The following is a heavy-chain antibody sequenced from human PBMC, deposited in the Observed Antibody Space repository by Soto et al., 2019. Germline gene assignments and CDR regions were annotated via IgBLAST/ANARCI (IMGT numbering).Heavy chain of an antibody. Sequence: QVQLVQSGAEVKKPGSSVKVSCKASGGTFSSYAISWVRQAPGQGLEWMGGIIPIFGTANYAQKFQGRVTITADKPTSTAYMELGSLRSEDTAVYYCASEPQPLLYDYWGQGTLVTVSS. CDR3: ASEPQPLLYDY. CDR2: IIPIFGTA. V-gene: IGHV1-69*06. CDR1: GGTFSSYA. J-gene: IGHJ4*02. D-gene: IGHD2-21*02.